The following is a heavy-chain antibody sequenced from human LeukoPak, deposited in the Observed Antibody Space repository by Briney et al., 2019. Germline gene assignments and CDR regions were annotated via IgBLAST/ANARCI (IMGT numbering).Heavy chain of an antibody. J-gene: IGHJ5*02. Sequence: QPGGSLRLSCSASGFTFSTNSMHWVRQAPGKGLEFVSAITSNGGSTYYADSAKGRFTISRDNSKNTLYLQMSSLRAEDTAVYYCVTVGMTSIWSYLRFDPRGQGTLVSVSS. CDR3: VTVGMTSIWSYLRFDP. D-gene: IGHD1-26*01. CDR1: GFTFSTNS. CDR2: ITSNGGST. V-gene: IGHV3-64D*08.